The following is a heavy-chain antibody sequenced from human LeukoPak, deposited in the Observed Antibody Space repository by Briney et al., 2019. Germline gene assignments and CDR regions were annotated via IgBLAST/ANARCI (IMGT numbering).Heavy chain of an antibody. CDR1: GYTFTGYY. V-gene: IGHV1-2*02. CDR3: ARDSRGYSYGYSDY. CDR2: INPNSGGT. D-gene: IGHD5-18*01. J-gene: IGHJ4*02. Sequence: EASVKVSCKASGYTFTGYYMHWVRQAPGQGLEWMGWINPNSGGTNYAQKFQGRVTMTRDTSISTAYMELSRLRSDDTAVYYCARDSRGYSYGYSDYWGQGTLVTVSS.